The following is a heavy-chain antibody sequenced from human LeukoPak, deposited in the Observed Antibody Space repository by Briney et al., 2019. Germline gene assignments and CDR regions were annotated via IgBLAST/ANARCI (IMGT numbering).Heavy chain of an antibody. CDR3: VVMVRALGGFDY. V-gene: IGHV3-48*02. Sequence: GGSVRLSCAAWVFTFSSYIMNGVRQPRSRGLEGVSYISSSCSTIYYADSLKGRFTISRHNAKNSLYLQMTSMRDEDRAVHYCVVMVRALGGFDYWGEGTLVTVHS. CDR2: ISSSCSTI. D-gene: IGHD3-10*01. CDR1: VFTFSSYI. J-gene: IGHJ4*02.